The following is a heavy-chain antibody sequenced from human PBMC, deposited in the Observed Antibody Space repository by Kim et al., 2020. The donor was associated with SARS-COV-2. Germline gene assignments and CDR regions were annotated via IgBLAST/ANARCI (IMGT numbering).Heavy chain of an antibody. J-gene: IGHJ4*02. V-gene: IGHV4-39*01. D-gene: IGHD6-13*01. CDR2: IYYSGST. Sequence: SETLSLTCTVSGGSISSSSYYWGWIRQPPGKGLAWIGSIYYSGSTYYNPSLKSRVTISVDTSKNQFSLKLSSVTAADTAVYYCARLGSSWFIDYWGQGTLVTVSS. CDR3: ARLGSSWFIDY. CDR1: GGSISSSSYY.